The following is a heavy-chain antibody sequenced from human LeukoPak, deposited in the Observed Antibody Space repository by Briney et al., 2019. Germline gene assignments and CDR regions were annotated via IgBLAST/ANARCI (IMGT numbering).Heavy chain of an antibody. CDR1: GYTFTGYY. D-gene: IGHD2-2*01. J-gene: IGHJ6*02. Sequence: ASVKVSCTASGYTFTGYYMHWVRQAPGQGLEWMGWINPNSGGTNYAQKFQGRVTMTRDTSISTAYMELSRLRSDDTAVYYCAREYQLLSSNYYYGMDVWGQGTTVTVSS. CDR2: INPNSGGT. V-gene: IGHV1-2*02. CDR3: AREYQLLSSNYYYGMDV.